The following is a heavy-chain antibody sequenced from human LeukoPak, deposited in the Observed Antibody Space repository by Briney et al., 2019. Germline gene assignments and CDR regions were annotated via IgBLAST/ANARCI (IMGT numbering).Heavy chain of an antibody. CDR1: GGSISSGSYY. V-gene: IGHV4-61*02. CDR2: IYTSGST. Sequence: SETLSLTCTVSGGSISSGSYYWSWIRQPAGKGLEWIGRIYTSGSTNYNPPLKSRVTISVDTSKNQFSLKRSSGTAADTAVYYCARDRRDGYNSHAFDIWGQGTMVTVSS. D-gene: IGHD5-24*01. J-gene: IGHJ3*02. CDR3: ARDRRDGYNSHAFDI.